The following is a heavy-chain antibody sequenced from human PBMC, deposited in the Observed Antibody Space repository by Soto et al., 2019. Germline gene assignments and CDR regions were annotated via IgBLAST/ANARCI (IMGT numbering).Heavy chain of an antibody. Sequence: SETLSLTCTVSGASISSSYWSWIRQPPGKGLEWIGYIFHSGSTNYNPSLKSRVTISVDTSKNQFSLNLSSLTTADTAVYFCASASSSTDYGMDVWGQGTTVTVSS. CDR3: ASASSSTDYGMDV. CDR1: GASISSSY. D-gene: IGHD6-6*01. V-gene: IGHV4-59*01. CDR2: IFHSGST. J-gene: IGHJ6*02.